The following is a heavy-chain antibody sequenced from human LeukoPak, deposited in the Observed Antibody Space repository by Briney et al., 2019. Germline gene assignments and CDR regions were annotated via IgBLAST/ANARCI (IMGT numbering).Heavy chain of an antibody. J-gene: IGHJ4*02. CDR2: ISDSGATI. D-gene: IGHD2-15*01. Sequence: PGGSLRFSCSAYGLSFSSYEMNWEGQAPGKGLEWISYISDSGATIYYADSVRGRFTISRDNARNSVHLQMDSLRVEDTGVYYCAGELGDCIGGDYWGQGILVTVSS. V-gene: IGHV3-48*03. CDR3: AGELGDCIGGDY. CDR1: GLSFSSYE.